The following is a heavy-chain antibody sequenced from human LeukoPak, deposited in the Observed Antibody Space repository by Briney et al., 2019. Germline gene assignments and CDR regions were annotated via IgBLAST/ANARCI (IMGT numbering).Heavy chain of an antibody. CDR3: ARGATMIVVVITPGYFDY. J-gene: IGHJ4*02. V-gene: IGHV4-39*07. D-gene: IGHD3-22*01. CDR2: MHYSGST. CDR1: GGSITKNGYY. Sequence: SEPLSLTCSVSGGSITKNGYYWGWIRQSPETGLEWIGSMHYSGSTYYNPSLNSRVTISVDTSKNQFSLKLSSVTAADTAVYYCARGATMIVVVITPGYFDYWGQGTLVTVSS.